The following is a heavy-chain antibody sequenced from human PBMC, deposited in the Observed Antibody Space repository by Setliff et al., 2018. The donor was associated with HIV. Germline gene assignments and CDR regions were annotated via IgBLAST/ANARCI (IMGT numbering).Heavy chain of an antibody. V-gene: IGHV4-4*07. CDR2: IYVSGTT. J-gene: IGHJ4*02. CDR3: AREGKTALVTKYFDY. Sequence: SETLSLTCTVSGGSMNTFHWTWIRQPAGQGLEWIGRIYVSGTTIYTNYNPSLESRITMSVDTSKNQFSLKMNSVTAADTAVYYCAREGKTALVTKYFDYWGQGTLVTVSS. D-gene: IGHD5-18*01. CDR1: GGSMNTFH.